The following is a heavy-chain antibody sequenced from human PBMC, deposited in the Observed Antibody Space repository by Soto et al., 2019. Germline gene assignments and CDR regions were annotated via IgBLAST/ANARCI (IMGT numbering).Heavy chain of an antibody. CDR3: AREGGGTKLALDV. V-gene: IGHV3-33*01. CDR1: GFTFSSYG. J-gene: IGHJ6*02. D-gene: IGHD1-1*01. Sequence: QPGGSLRLSCAASGFTFSSYGMHWVRQAPGKGLEWVAVIWYDGSNKYYADSVKGRFTISRDNSKNTLYLQMNSLRAEDTAVYYCAREGGGTKLALDVWGQGTTVTVSS. CDR2: IWYDGSNK.